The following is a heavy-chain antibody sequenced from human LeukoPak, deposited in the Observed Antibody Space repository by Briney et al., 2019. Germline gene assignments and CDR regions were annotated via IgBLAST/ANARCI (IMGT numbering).Heavy chain of an antibody. V-gene: IGHV4-59*01. CDR2: IYDSGST. Sequence: SETLPLTCTVSGASINSYYWSWIRQPPGKGLEWIGCIYDSGSTDYNPSLKSRVTISVDTSKNQFSLKLTSVTAADTAMYYCARTSSSWLWGQGTLVTVSS. J-gene: IGHJ4*02. CDR3: ARTSSSWL. CDR1: GASINSYY. D-gene: IGHD6-13*01.